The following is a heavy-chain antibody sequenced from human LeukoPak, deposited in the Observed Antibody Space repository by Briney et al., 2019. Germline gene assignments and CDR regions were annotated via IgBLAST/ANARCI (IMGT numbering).Heavy chain of an antibody. CDR1: GFTFSAYS. J-gene: IGHJ6*03. Sequence: GGSLRLSCVASGFTFSAYSMNWVRQAPGKGLEWVSYISSSSSTIYYADSVKGRFTISRDNAENSLYLQMNSLGAEDTAVYYCARDDHYYYYYMDVWGKGTTVTVSS. V-gene: IGHV3-48*01. CDR2: ISSSSSTI. CDR3: ARDDHYYYYYMDV.